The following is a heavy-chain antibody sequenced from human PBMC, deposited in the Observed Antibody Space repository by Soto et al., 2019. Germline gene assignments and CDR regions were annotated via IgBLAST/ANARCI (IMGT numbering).Heavy chain of an antibody. Sequence: PSETLSLTCTVSGGSISSSSYYWGWIRQPPGKGLEWIGSIYYSGSTYYNPSLKSRVTISVDTSKNQFSLKLSSVTAADTAVYYCAREDRDRETGLVPAAIDGMDVWGQGTTVT. CDR2: IYYSGST. D-gene: IGHD2-2*01. CDR1: GGSISSSSYY. V-gene: IGHV4-39*02. CDR3: AREDRDRETGLVPAAIDGMDV. J-gene: IGHJ6*02.